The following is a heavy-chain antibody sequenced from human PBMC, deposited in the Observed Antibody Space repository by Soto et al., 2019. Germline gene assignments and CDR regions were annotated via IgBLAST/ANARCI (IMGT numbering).Heavy chain of an antibody. J-gene: IGHJ4*02. CDR3: AEVKDLYSSSLNFDY. CDR2: ISGSAGST. Sequence: PGGSLRLSCAASGFTFSSFTMTWVRQAPGKGLECVSAISGSAGSTYYADSVKGRFTISRDNSKNTLYLQMNSLRAEDTAVYYCAEVKDLYSSSLNFDYWGQGTLVTVSS. CDR1: GFTFSSFT. V-gene: IGHV3-23*01. D-gene: IGHD6-6*01.